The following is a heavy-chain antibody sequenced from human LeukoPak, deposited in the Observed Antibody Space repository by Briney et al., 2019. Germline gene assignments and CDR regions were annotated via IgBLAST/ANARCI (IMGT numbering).Heavy chain of an antibody. V-gene: IGHV3-7*01. Sequence: PGGSLRLSCAASGFTFSSYWMSWVRQAPGKGLEWVANIKQDGSEKYYVDSVKGRFTISRDNAKNSLYLQMNSLRAEDTAVYYCARDKRGATVVTLYSYYYMDVWGKGTTVTISS. CDR2: IKQDGSEK. CDR1: GFTFSSYW. J-gene: IGHJ6*03. D-gene: IGHD4-23*01. CDR3: ARDKRGATVVTLYSYYYMDV.